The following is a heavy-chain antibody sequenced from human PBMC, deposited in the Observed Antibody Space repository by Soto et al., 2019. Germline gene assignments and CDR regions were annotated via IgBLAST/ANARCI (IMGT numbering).Heavy chain of an antibody. CDR1: GFTFSSYA. Sequence: EVQLLESGGGLVQPGGSLRLSCAASGFTFSSYAMSWVRQAPGKGLEWGSAISGSGGSTYYAHSVKGRFTISRDNSKNTLYLQRNSLRAEDTAVYYCAKDEGPGYDYIWESYRYFPGSWGQGTLVTVSS. V-gene: IGHV3-23*01. CDR3: AKDEGPGYDYIWESYRYFPGS. D-gene: IGHD3-16*02. J-gene: IGHJ5*02. CDR2: ISGSGGST.